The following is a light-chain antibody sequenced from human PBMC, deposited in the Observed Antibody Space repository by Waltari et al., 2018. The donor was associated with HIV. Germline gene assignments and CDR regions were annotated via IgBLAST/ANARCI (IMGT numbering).Light chain of an antibody. J-gene: IGLJ2*01. Sequence: QSVLTQPPSASGTPGQRVTISCSGSSSNIGSNFVYWYQQLPGPAPKLLIYGNNQRPSGVPDRFSGSKSGTSASLAISGLRSEDEAAYYCAAWDDSRVVFGGGTKLTVL. CDR1: SSNIGSNF. V-gene: IGLV1-47*01. CDR2: GNN. CDR3: AAWDDSRVV.